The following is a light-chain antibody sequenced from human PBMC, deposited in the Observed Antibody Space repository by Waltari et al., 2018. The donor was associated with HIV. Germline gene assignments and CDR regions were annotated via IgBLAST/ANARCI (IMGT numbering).Light chain of an antibody. Sequence: GQTVRITCQGDSLRSYYASWYQQKPGQAPKLVIFRKDSRPSGIPDRFSASSSRNSATLTITGAQAEDEADYYCYSRDASGSHGVFGPGTKVTIL. CDR3: YSRDASGSHGV. CDR1: SLRSYY. CDR2: RKD. V-gene: IGLV3-19*01. J-gene: IGLJ1*01.